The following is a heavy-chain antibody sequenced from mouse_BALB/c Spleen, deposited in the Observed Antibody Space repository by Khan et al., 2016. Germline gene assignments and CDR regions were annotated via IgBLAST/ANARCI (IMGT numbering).Heavy chain of an antibody. CDR3: ARDNSVN. CDR1: GYSFTAYY. V-gene: IGHV1-18*01. Sequence: VQLQQSDPDLVKPGASVKISCKASGYSFTAYYMYWVKQSHGKSLEWIGRINPNNGATNFNQKFKGKATLTVDKSSTTAYKELRSLASEDSTVYYYARDNSVNWGQGTTLTVSS. CDR2: INPNNGAT. J-gene: IGHJ2*01.